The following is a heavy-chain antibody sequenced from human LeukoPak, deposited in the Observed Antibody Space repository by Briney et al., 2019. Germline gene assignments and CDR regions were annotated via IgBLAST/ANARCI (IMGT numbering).Heavy chain of an antibody. CDR1: GFTFSSSA. CDR2: ISGSGGSS. J-gene: IGHJ3*02. D-gene: IGHD3-9*01. Sequence: GGSLRLSCAASGFTFSSSAMNWVRQAPGKGLEWVSAISGSGGSSYYADSVKGRFTISRDNSKNTLYLQMNSLRAEDTAVYYCARGPHYDILTGYYTNAFDIWGQGTMVTVSS. CDR3: ARGPHYDILTGYYTNAFDI. V-gene: IGHV3-23*01.